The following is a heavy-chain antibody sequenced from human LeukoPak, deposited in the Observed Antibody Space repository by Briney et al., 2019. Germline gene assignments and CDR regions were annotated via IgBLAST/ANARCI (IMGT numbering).Heavy chain of an antibody. CDR2: IYHSGST. CDR3: ARRYSSGWYYY. J-gene: IGHJ4*02. Sequence: SETLSLTCTVSGYSISSGYYWGWIRQPPGKGLEWIGNIYHSGSTNYNPSLKSRVTISVDTSKNQFSLKLSSVTAADTAVYYCARRYSSGWYYYWGQGTLVTVSS. V-gene: IGHV4-38-2*02. D-gene: IGHD6-19*01. CDR1: GYSISSGYY.